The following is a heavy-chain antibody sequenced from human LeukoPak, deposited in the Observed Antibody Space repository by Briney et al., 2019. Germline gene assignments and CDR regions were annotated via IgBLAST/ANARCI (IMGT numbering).Heavy chain of an antibody. Sequence: GGSLRLSCAASGFTLRYSYYAMSWVRQAPGQGLEWVSTITGSGDTSVDADSVKGRFAISRDNSKITLYLQMNGLRADYTAVYYCAQGPWRPQYIHHWGQGTLVTVA. J-gene: IGHJ1*01. CDR2: ITGSGDTS. D-gene: IGHD5-12*01. CDR1: GFTLRYSYYA. V-gene: IGHV3-23*01. CDR3: AQGPWRPQYIHH.